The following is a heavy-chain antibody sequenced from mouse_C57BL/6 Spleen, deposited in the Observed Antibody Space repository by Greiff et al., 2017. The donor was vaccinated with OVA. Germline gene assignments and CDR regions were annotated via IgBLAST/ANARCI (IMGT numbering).Heavy chain of an antibody. J-gene: IGHJ3*01. CDR1: GFTFSDYG. CDR2: ISSGSSTI. Sequence: EVKLMESGGGLVKPGGSLKLSCAASGFTFSDYGMHWVRQAPEKGLEWVAYISSGSSTIYYADTVKGRFTITRDNAKNTLFLQMTSLRSEDTAMYYCARDWDGLAYWGQGTLVTVSA. V-gene: IGHV5-17*01. CDR3: ARDWDGLAY. D-gene: IGHD4-1*01.